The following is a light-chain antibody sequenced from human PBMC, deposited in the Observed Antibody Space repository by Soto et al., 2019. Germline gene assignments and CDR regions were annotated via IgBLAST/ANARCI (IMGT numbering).Light chain of an antibody. J-gene: IGLJ1*01. Sequence: VTISCTGTSSDVGGYNFVSWYQHHPGKAPKLIIYEVNKRPSGVPNRFSGSKSGNTASLTVSGLQAEDEADYYCNSYAGSNIYVFGTGTKVTVL. CDR2: EVN. CDR3: NSYAGSNIYV. CDR1: SSDVGGYNF. V-gene: IGLV2-8*01.